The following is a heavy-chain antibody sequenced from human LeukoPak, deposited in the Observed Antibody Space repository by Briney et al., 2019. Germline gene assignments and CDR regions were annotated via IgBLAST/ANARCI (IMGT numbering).Heavy chain of an antibody. J-gene: IGHJ4*02. CDR1: GFTFSSYA. CDR3: ASGGWDFWSGYYAFDY. D-gene: IGHD3-3*01. CDR2: ISGSGGST. V-gene: IGHV3-23*01. Sequence: GGSLRLSCAASGFTFSSYAMSWVRQAPGKGLEWVSAISGSGGSTYYADSVKGRFTISRDNSKNSLYLQMNSLRAEDTAVYYCASGGWDFWSGYYAFDYWGQGTLVTVSS.